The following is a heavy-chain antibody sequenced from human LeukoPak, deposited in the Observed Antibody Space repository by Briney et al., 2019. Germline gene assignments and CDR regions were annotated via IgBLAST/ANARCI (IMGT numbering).Heavy chain of an antibody. J-gene: IGHJ4*02. CDR2: IIPIFGTA. V-gene: IGHV1-69*01. CDR3: AREKIHYDILTGYYSQPPFDY. CDR1: GGTFSSYA. Sequence: SVKVSCKASGGTFSSYAISWVRQAPGQGLEWMGGIIPIFGTANYAQKFQGRVTITADESTSTDYMELSSLRSEDTAVYYCAREKIHYDILTGYYSQPPFDYWGQGTLVTVSS. D-gene: IGHD3-9*01.